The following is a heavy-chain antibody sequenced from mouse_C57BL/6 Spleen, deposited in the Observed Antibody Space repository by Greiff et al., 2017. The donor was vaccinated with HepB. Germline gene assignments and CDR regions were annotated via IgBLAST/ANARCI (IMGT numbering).Heavy chain of an antibody. Sequence: DVMLVESGGGLVKPGGSLKLSCAASGFTFSDYGMHWVRQAPEKGLEWVAYISSGSSTIYYADTVKGRFTISRDNAKNTLFLQMTSLRSEDTAMYYCARHYGYDVYAMDYWGQGTSVTVSS. CDR2: ISSGSSTI. J-gene: IGHJ4*01. D-gene: IGHD2-2*01. CDR1: GFTFSDYG. CDR3: ARHYGYDVYAMDY. V-gene: IGHV5-17*01.